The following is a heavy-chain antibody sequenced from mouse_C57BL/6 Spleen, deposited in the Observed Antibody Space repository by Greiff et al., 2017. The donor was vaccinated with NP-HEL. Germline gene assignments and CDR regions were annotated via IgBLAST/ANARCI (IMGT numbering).Heavy chain of an antibody. V-gene: IGHV1-80*01. Sequence: QVQLKQSGAELVKPGASVKISCKASGYAFSSYWMNWVKQRPGKGLEWIGQIYPGDGDTNYNGKFKGKATLTADKSSSTAYMQLSSLTSEDSAVYFCARGAAQATSYAMDYWGQGTSVTVSS. J-gene: IGHJ4*01. CDR3: ARGAAQATSYAMDY. CDR1: GYAFSSYW. CDR2: IYPGDGDT. D-gene: IGHD3-2*02.